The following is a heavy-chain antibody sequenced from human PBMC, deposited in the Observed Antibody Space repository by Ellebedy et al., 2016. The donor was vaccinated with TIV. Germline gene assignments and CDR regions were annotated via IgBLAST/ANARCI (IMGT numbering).Heavy chain of an antibody. CDR1: GYSISSGYY. V-gene: IGHV4-38-2*02. CDR2: IYHSGST. Sequence: MPSETLSLTCTVSGYSISSGYYWGWIRQPPGKGLEWIGSIYHSGSTYYNPSLKSRVTISVDTSKNQFSLKLSSVTAADTAVYYCSSGKRSDYSTNWFDPWGQGTLVTVSS. J-gene: IGHJ5*02. CDR3: SSGKRSDYSTNWFDP. D-gene: IGHD4-11*01.